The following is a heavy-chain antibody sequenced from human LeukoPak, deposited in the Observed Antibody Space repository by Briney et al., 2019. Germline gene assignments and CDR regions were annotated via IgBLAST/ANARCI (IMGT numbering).Heavy chain of an antibody. J-gene: IGHJ5*02. V-gene: IGHV3-30*01. Sequence: PGRSLRLSCAASGFTFSSYAKHWVRQAPGKGLEWVAVISYDGSNKYYADSVKGRFTISRDNSKNTLYLQMNSLRAEDTAVYYCARAASAARYNWFDPWGQGTLVTVSS. CDR1: GFTFSSYA. D-gene: IGHD2-15*01. CDR2: ISYDGSNK. CDR3: ARAASAARYNWFDP.